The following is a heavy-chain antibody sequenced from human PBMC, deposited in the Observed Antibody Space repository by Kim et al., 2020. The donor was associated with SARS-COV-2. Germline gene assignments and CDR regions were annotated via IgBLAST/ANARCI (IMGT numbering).Heavy chain of an antibody. CDR2: ISAYNGNT. CDR3: ARTGCSSTSCYRPDYYYGMDV. Sequence: ASVKVSCKASGYTFTSYGISWVRQAPGQGLEWMGWISAYNGNTNYAQKLQGRVTMTTDTSTSTAYMELRSLRSDDTAVYYCARTGCSSTSCYRPDYYYGMDVWGQGTTVTVSS. CDR1: GYTFTSYG. J-gene: IGHJ6*02. V-gene: IGHV1-18*04. D-gene: IGHD2-2*01.